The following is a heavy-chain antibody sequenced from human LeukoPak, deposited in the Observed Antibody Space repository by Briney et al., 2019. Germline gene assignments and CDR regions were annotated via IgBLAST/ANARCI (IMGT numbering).Heavy chain of an antibody. J-gene: IGHJ4*02. CDR3: ARAGTLMATTPFDY. D-gene: IGHD5-24*01. Sequence: SVKVSCKASGGTFSSYGISWVRQAPGQGLEWLGGIIPILNIANYAQKFKGRVTITADKSTSTAYMELSSVRSEDTDVYYYARAGTLMATTPFDYWGQGTLVTVSS. CDR1: GGTFSSYG. CDR2: IIPILNIA. V-gene: IGHV1-69*10.